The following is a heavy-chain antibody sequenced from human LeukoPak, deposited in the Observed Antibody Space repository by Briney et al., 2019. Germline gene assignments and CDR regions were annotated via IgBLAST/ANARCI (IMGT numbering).Heavy chain of an antibody. CDR2: ISAYNGNT. CDR3: ARRPSSNRLLYYYYGMDV. J-gene: IGHJ6*02. Sequence: ASVKVSCKASVYTFTSYGISWVRQAPGQGLEWMGWISAYNGNTNYAQKLQGRVTMTTDTSTSTAYMELRSLRSDDSAVYYCARRPSSNRLLYYYYGMDVWGQGTTVTVSS. D-gene: IGHD4-4*01. V-gene: IGHV1-18*01. CDR1: VYTFTSYG.